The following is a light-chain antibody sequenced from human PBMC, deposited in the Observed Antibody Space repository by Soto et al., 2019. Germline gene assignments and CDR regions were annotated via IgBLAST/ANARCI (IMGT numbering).Light chain of an antibody. J-gene: IGLJ2*01. Sequence: QSVLTQPPSASGTPGQRVTISCSGGSSNIGSNPVHWYRQLPGTAPKLLLYSNVQRPSGVPDRVSGSKSGTSASLAISGLQSEDEAGYYCAAWDDSLIAVVFGGGTKLTVL. CDR1: SSNIGSNP. V-gene: IGLV1-44*01. CDR2: SNV. CDR3: AAWDDSLIAVV.